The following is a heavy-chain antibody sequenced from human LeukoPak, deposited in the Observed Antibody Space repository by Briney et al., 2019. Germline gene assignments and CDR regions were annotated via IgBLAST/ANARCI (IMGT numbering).Heavy chain of an antibody. V-gene: IGHV3-74*01. Sequence: RGSLRLSCAASGFTFSSYWMHWVRQAPGKGLVWVSRISSDESSTSYADSVKGRFTISRDNAKNTLYLQMNSLRAEDTAVYYCARGLQAARLAVADSWGQGTLVTVSS. CDR3: ARGLQAARLAVADS. J-gene: IGHJ5*02. CDR1: GFTFSSYW. CDR2: ISSDESST. D-gene: IGHD6-19*01.